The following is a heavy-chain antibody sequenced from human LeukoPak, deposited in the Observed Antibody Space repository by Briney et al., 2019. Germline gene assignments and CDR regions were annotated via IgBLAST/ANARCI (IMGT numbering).Heavy chain of an antibody. Sequence: SETLSFTCAVYGGSFSGYYWSWIRHYPGKGLEWIGYICYSGTTYYNPSLKSRLTISIDTSKSQFSLRLRSVTAADTAVYYCARKRDDGDYHIDYWGQGTLVTVSS. J-gene: IGHJ4*02. CDR2: ICYSGTT. V-gene: IGHV4-31*11. CDR3: ARKRDDGDYHIDY. D-gene: IGHD4-17*01. CDR1: GGSFSGYY.